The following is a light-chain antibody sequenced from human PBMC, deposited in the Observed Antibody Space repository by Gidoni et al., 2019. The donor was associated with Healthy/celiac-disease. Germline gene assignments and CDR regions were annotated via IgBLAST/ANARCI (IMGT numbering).Light chain of an antibody. V-gene: IGKV4-1*01. CDR3: LQYYRTPFT. Sequence: DTVMTQSPASLAVSLGERATTNCKSSQSVLYSANNKNYLAWYQQKPGQPPKLLIYWASTRDSGVPDRFSGSGSGTDFTLTISSLQADDVAVYYCLQYYRTPFTFGPXTKVDIK. CDR2: WAS. CDR1: QSVLYSANNKNY. J-gene: IGKJ3*01.